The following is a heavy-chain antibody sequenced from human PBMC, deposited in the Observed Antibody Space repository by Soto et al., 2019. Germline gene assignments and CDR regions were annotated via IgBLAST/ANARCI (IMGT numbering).Heavy chain of an antibody. D-gene: IGHD6-25*01. J-gene: IGHJ4*02. CDR2: IGSGGTTT. Sequence: EVQLLESGGGLVQPGGSLRLSCAGSGFTFQNYGMSWVRQAPGKGLEWVSSIGSGGTTTYYSDSVKGRFSISRDNSWSRIQLQMNSLRAEDTAIYYCARLIAATGTYDWGQGILVTVSS. CDR1: GFTFQNYG. V-gene: IGHV3-23*01. CDR3: ARLIAATGTYD.